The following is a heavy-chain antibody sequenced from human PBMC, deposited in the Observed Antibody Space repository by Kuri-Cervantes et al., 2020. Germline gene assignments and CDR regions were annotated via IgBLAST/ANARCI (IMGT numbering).Heavy chain of an antibody. J-gene: IGHJ4*02. CDR2: ISSSGTTT. Sequence: GGSLRLSCAAPGFTFSDYEMNWVRQAPGKGLEWLSYISSSGTTTSYAASVRGRFTISRDNAKNSLYLQMNSLRAEDTAVYYCVRGGGIAAAVGYWGQGTLVTVSS. CDR3: VRGGGIAAAVGY. V-gene: IGHV3-48*03. D-gene: IGHD6-13*01. CDR1: GFTFSDYE.